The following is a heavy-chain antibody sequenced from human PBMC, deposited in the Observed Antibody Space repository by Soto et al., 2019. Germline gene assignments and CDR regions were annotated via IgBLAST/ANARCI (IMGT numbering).Heavy chain of an antibody. CDR2: IIPIFGTA. CDR3: ARGSDYDSSGYYYSWFDP. V-gene: IGHV1-69*13. D-gene: IGHD3-22*01. CDR1: GCTFSSYS. J-gene: IGHJ5*02. Sequence: SVKVSCKASGCTFSSYSISWVRQAPGQGLEWMGGIIPIFGTANYAQKFQGRVTITADESTSTAYMELSSLRSEDTAVYYCARGSDYDSSGYYYSWFDPWGQGTLVTVSS.